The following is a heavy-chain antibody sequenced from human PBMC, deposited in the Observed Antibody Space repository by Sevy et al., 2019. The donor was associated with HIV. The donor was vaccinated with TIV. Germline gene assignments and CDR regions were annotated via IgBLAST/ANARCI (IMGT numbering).Heavy chain of an antibody. Sequence: GGSLRLSCAASGFTFSSYGMHWVRQAPGKGLEWVAVIWYDGSNKYCADSVKGRFTISRDNSKNTLYLQMNSLRAEDTAVYYCARVATVDTAMVNFYYYYGMDVWGQGTTVTVSS. CDR2: IWYDGSNK. D-gene: IGHD5-18*01. V-gene: IGHV3-33*01. J-gene: IGHJ6*02. CDR1: GFTFSSYG. CDR3: ARVATVDTAMVNFYYYYGMDV.